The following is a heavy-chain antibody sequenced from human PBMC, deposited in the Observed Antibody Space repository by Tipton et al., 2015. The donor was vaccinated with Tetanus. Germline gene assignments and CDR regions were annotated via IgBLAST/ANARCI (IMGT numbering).Heavy chain of an antibody. D-gene: IGHD1-26*01. CDR3: ARGRRRWELLPNQGDYGMDV. CDR2: INHSGST. CDR1: GGSFSGYY. Sequence: TLSLTCAVYGGSFSGYYWSWIRQPPGKGLEWIGEINHSGSTNYSPSLKSRVTISVDTSKNQFSLKLSSVTAADTAVYYCARGRRRWELLPNQGDYGMDVWGQGTTVTVSS. J-gene: IGHJ6*02. V-gene: IGHV4-34*01.